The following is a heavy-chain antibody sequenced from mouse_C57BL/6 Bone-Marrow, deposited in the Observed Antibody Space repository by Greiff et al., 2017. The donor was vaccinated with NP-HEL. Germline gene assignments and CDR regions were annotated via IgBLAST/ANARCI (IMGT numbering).Heavy chain of an antibody. V-gene: IGHV5-4*01. D-gene: IGHD2-13*01. CDR1: GFTFSSYA. CDR2: ISDGGSYT. Sequence: EVKVVESGGGLVKPGGSLKLSCAASGFTFSSYAMSWVRQTPEKRLEWVATISDGGSYTYYPDNVKGRFTISRDNAKNNLYLQMSHLKSEDTAMYYCAREVNYYFDYWGQGTTLTVSS. J-gene: IGHJ2*01. CDR3: AREVNYYFDY.